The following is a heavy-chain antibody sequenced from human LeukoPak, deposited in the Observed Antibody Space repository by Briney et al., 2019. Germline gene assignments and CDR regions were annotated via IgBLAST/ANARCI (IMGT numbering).Heavy chain of an antibody. D-gene: IGHD3-22*01. V-gene: IGHV3-30*18. CDR3: AKSYYYDSQEGFDI. Sequence: PGGSLRLSCAASGFTFSSYGMHWVRQAPGKGLEWVAVISYDGSNKYYADSVKGRFTISRDNSKNTLYLQMNSLRAEDTAVYYCAKSYYYDSQEGFDIWGQGTMVTVSS. J-gene: IGHJ3*02. CDR2: ISYDGSNK. CDR1: GFTFSSYG.